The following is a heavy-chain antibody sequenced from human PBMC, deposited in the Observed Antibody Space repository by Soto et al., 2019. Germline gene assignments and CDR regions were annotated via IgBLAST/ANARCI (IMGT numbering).Heavy chain of an antibody. CDR3: AHSVPSSWYVDRPIGFDY. V-gene: IGHV2-5*02. Sequence: QITLKESGPTLVKPTQTLTLTCTFSGFSLSTSGVGVGWIRQPPGKALEWLALIYWDDDKRYSPSLQSRLTITKDTSKKLVVLTMTNMDPVDTATYYCAHSVPSSWYVDRPIGFDYWGQGTLVTVSS. CDR2: IYWDDDK. CDR1: GFSLSTSGVG. J-gene: IGHJ4*02. D-gene: IGHD6-13*01.